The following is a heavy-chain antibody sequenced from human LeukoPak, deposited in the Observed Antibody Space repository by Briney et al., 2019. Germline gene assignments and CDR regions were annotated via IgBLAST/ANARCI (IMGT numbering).Heavy chain of an antibody. CDR1: GFTFSNYT. V-gene: IGHV3-21*01. CDR2: ISRNGIYI. CDR3: ARDGLPATVANWFDP. D-gene: IGHD2-15*01. J-gene: IGHJ5*02. Sequence: GRSLRLSCAVSGFTFSNYTMNWVRQAPGKGLEWVSSISRNGIYIKYVDSVKGRFTVSRDNAKNSLYLQMNSLRAEDTAVYYCARDGLPATVANWFDPWGQGTLVTVSS.